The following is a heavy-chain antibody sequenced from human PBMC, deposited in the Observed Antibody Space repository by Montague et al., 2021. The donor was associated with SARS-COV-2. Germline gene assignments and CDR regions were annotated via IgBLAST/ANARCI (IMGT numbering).Heavy chain of an antibody. V-gene: IGHV4-4*02. J-gene: IGHJ4*02. CDR2: IYHSGRT. Sequence: TLSLTCAVSGGSISSSNWWSWVRQPPGKGLEWIGEIYHSGRTNYNPSLKSRVTISVDKSKSQFSLKLSSVTAADTAVYHCASRGAGWFGSNPERFDYWGQGTLVTVSS. CDR1: GGSISSSNW. CDR3: ASRGAGWFGSNPERFDY. D-gene: IGHD3-10*01.